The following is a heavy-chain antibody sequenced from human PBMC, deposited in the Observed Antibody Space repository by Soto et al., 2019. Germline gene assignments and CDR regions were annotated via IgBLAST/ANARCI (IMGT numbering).Heavy chain of an antibody. CDR2: VKNKANSYTT. D-gene: IGHD2-15*01. Sequence: EVQLVESGGGLVQPGGSLRLSCAASGFTFSEHYMDWVRQAPGKGLEWVGRVKNKANSYTTEYAASVKGRCTISRDDSRNLLFLQMNSLKTDDTALYYCTRVRLRAPTRYFDYWGQGALVTVSS. CDR3: TRVRLRAPTRYFDY. CDR1: GFTFSEHY. V-gene: IGHV3-72*01. J-gene: IGHJ4*02.